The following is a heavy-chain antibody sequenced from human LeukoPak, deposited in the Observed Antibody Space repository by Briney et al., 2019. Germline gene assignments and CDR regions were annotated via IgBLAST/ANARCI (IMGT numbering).Heavy chain of an antibody. CDR2: IYPGDSDT. CDR3: ARSGDSGSYYDNFDY. CDR1: GYSFTSYW. J-gene: IGHJ4*02. D-gene: IGHD1-26*01. V-gene: IGHV5-51*01. Sequence: GESLKISCKGSGYSFTSYWIGWVRQMPGKGLEWMGIIYPGDSDTRYSPSFQGQVTISADKSISTAYLQWSSLKASDTAMYYCARSGDSGSYYDNFDYWGQGILVAVSS.